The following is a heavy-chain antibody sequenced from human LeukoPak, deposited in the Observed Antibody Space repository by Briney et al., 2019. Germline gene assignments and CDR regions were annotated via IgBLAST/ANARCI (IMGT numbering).Heavy chain of an antibody. CDR2: IKSKTDGGTT. D-gene: IGHD3-22*01. V-gene: IGHV3-15*01. CDR1: GFTFSNAW. Sequence: GGSLRLSXAAYGFTFSNAWMSWVRQAPGKGLEWVGRIKSKTDGGTTDYAAPVKGRFTISRDDSKNTLYLQMNSLKTEDTAVYYCTTDRRYYYDSSGYYYFDYWGQGTLVTVSS. CDR3: TTDRRYYYDSSGYYYFDY. J-gene: IGHJ4*02.